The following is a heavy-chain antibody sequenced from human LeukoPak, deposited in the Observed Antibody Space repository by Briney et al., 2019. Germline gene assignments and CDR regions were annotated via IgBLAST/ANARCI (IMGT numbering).Heavy chain of an antibody. CDR2: ISSSSYI. D-gene: IGHD6-19*01. Sequence: GGSLRLSCAASGFTFSSYSMNWVRQAPGKGLEWVSSISSSSYIYYADSVKGRFTISRDNAKNSLYLQMNSLRAEDTAVYYCARGDSSGWYGFDYWGQGTLVTVSS. V-gene: IGHV3-21*01. CDR1: GFTFSSYS. J-gene: IGHJ4*02. CDR3: ARGDSSGWYGFDY.